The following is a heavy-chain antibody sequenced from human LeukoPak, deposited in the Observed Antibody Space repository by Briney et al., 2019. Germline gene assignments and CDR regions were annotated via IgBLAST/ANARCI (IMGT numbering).Heavy chain of an antibody. V-gene: IGHV1-8*03. CDR1: GGTFSSYA. Sequence: ASVKVSCKASGGTFSSYAISWVRQAPGQGLEWMGWMNPNSGNTGYAQKFQGRVTITRNTSISTAYMELSSLRSEDTAVYYCARGVGQFHYYYYMDVWGKGTTVTVSS. D-gene: IGHD4-11*01. CDR2: MNPNSGNT. J-gene: IGHJ6*03. CDR3: ARGVGQFHYYYYMDV.